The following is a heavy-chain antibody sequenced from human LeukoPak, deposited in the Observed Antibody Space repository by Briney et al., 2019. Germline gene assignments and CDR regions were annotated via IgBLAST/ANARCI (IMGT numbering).Heavy chain of an antibody. V-gene: IGHV4-4*07. CDR1: GGSIISNY. J-gene: IGHJ6*03. Sequence: SETLSLTCTVSGGSIISNYWSWLRQSAGTGLEWIGRIYGSGITDYNPSLKSRVTMSLDTSRRQFSLRLTSVTAADTAVYYCARLKFYDSTGYSPGYYMDVWGKGTTVSVFS. CDR2: IYGSGIT. D-gene: IGHD3-22*01. CDR3: ARLKFYDSTGYSPGYYMDV.